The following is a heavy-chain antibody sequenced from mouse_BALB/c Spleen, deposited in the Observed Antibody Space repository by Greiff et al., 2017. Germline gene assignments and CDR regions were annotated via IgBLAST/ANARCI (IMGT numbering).Heavy chain of an antibody. CDR2: ISSGSSNN. CDR1: GFTFSSFG. D-gene: IGHD1-1*01. Sequence: DVKLVESGGGLVQPGGSRKLSCAASGFTFSSFGMHWVRPASEKGLEWVAYISSGSSNNYYADTVKGRFTISRDNPKNTLFLQMTSLRSEDTAMYYCARKRFIFYTMDYWGQGTSVTVSS. J-gene: IGHJ4*01. CDR3: ARKRFIFYTMDY. V-gene: IGHV5-17*02.